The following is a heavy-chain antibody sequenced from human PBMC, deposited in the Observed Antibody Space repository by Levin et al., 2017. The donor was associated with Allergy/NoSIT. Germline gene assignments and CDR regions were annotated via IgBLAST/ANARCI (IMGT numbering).Heavy chain of an antibody. D-gene: IGHD3-10*01. Sequence: GGSLRLSCAASGFTVSSNYMSWVRQAPGKGLEWVSVIYSGGSTYYADSVKGRFTISRDNSKNTLYLQMNSLRAEDTAVYYCARERYYYGSGSYYNATSDAFDSWGQGTMVTVSS. CDR1: GFTVSSNY. CDR3: ARERYYYGSGSYYNATSDAFDS. V-gene: IGHV3-53*01. J-gene: IGHJ3*02. CDR2: IYSGGST.